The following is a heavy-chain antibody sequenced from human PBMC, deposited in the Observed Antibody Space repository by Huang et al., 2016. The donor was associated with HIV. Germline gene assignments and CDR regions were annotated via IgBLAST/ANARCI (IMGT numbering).Heavy chain of an antibody. CDR2: ISEDGSNQ. Sequence: QERLVESGGGVVQPGRSLSLSCAASGFTFSSYAMHWVRQAPGKGVEVGAGISEDGSNQHYVVSVKGRFTISRDNSKKMLYLQMNSLRMGDTAVYYCARGSAGVLWFGEMWGQGTLVTVSS. CDR3: ARGSAGVLWFGEM. D-gene: IGHD3-10*01. CDR1: GFTFSSYA. J-gene: IGHJ4*02. V-gene: IGHV3-30*04.